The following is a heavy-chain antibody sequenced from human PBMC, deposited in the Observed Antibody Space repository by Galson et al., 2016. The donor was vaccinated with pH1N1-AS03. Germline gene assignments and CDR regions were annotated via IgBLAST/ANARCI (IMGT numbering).Heavy chain of an antibody. CDR2: IKQDGSEK. D-gene: IGHD3-10*01. Sequence: SLRLSCAASGFIFSGYWMSWVRQAPGKGLEWVANIKQDGSEKYYVDSVKDRFTISRDNARNSLYLQMKSLRPEDTAVYYCVRGNGAGSYSDFWGQGTLVTVSS. CDR3: VRGNGAGSYSDF. J-gene: IGHJ4*02. CDR1: GFIFSGYW. V-gene: IGHV3-7*03.